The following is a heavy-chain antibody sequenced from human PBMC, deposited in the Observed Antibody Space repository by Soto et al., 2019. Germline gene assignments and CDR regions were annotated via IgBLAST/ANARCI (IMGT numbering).Heavy chain of an antibody. D-gene: IGHD3-22*01. J-gene: IGHJ4*02. Sequence: PVGSLRLSCAASGFTFSTYSMNWVRQAPGKGLEWVSSVSSSSTYIYYADSVKGRFTISRDNAKNSLYLQMNSLRAEDTAVYYCARDLKPSNAVTIVVDCWGQRTLVTVSS. CDR2: VSSSSTYI. CDR3: ARDLKPSNAVTIVVDC. V-gene: IGHV3-21*01. CDR1: GFTFSTYS.